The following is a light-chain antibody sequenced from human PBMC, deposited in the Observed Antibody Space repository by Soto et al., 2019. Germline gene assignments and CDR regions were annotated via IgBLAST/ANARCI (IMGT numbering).Light chain of an antibody. CDR1: QSVSNNY. Sequence: IVLMPSPGTLSLSPGERATLSCRASQSVSNNYLAWYQQKPGQAPRLLIYGASNRATGIPDRFSGSGSGTDFTLTISRLEPEDFAVYYCQQYGSSGTFGQGTKVDIK. V-gene: IGKV3-20*01. CDR3: QQYGSSGT. CDR2: GAS. J-gene: IGKJ1*01.